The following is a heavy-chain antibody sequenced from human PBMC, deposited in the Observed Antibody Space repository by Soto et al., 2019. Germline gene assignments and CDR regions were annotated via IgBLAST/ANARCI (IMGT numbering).Heavy chain of an antibody. CDR3: TTDLWRIAVVVGSTGYFNP. CDR1: VFTFSDAW. Sequence: GVSLRLSCAASVFTFSDAWMSWVRQAPGKGLDWVGRIKSKSDGGTTEYAAPVRGRFTISRDDSKNTLYLQMNSLKTEDTAVYYCTTDLWRIAVVVGSTGYFNPWGQGTPVTV. CDR2: IKSKSDGGTT. V-gene: IGHV3-15*01. J-gene: IGHJ5*02. D-gene: IGHD2-15*01.